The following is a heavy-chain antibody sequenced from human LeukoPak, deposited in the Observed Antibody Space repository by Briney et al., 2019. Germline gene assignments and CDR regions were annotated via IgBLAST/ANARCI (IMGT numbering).Heavy chain of an antibody. Sequence: GGSLRLSCAAYGFTFSSYAMSWVRQAPGKGLEWVSAISGSGGSTYYADSVKGRFTISRDNSKNTLYLQMNSLRAEDTAVYYCAKDGDSTNNYYYYYGMDVWGKGTTVTVSS. CDR1: GFTFSSYA. CDR3: AKDGDSTNNYYYYYGMDV. CDR2: ISGSGGST. V-gene: IGHV3-23*01. D-gene: IGHD4-17*01. J-gene: IGHJ6*04.